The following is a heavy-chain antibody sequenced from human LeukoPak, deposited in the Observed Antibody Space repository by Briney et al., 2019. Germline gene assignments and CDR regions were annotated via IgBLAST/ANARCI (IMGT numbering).Heavy chain of an antibody. Sequence: SETLSLTCTVSGGSISSYYWSWIRQPAGKGLEWIGYIYYSGSTNYNPSLKSRVTISVDTSKNQFSLKLSSVTAADTAVYYCARFYPQGSYSNYWFDPWGQGTLVTVSS. J-gene: IGHJ5*02. CDR3: ARFYPQGSYSNYWFDP. D-gene: IGHD4-11*01. CDR2: IYYSGST. V-gene: IGHV4-59*01. CDR1: GGSISSYY.